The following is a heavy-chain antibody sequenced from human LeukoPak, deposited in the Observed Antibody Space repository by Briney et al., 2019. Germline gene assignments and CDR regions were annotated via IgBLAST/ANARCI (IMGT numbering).Heavy chain of an antibody. V-gene: IGHV1-24*01. Sequence: ASVKVSCKVSGYTLTELSMHWVRQAPGKGLEWMGGLDPEDGETIYAQKFQGRVTMTEDTSTDTAYMELSSLRSEDTAVYYCAREQHYYDSSGYYYFRWFDPWGQGTLVTVSS. J-gene: IGHJ5*02. CDR2: LDPEDGET. CDR3: AREQHYYDSSGYYYFRWFDP. D-gene: IGHD3-22*01. CDR1: GYTLTELS.